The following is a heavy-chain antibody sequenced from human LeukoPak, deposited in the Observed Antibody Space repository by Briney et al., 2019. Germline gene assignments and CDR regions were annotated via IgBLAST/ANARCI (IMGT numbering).Heavy chain of an antibody. CDR3: AVTFIAAAGDDAFDI. CDR2: INHSGST. Sequence: SETLSLTCAVYGGSFSGYYWSWIRQPPGRGLEWIGEINHSGSTNYNPSLKSRVTISVDTSKNQFSLKLSSVTAADTAVYYCAVTFIAAAGDDAFDIWGQGTMVTVSS. V-gene: IGHV4-34*01. CDR1: GGSFSGYY. D-gene: IGHD6-13*01. J-gene: IGHJ3*02.